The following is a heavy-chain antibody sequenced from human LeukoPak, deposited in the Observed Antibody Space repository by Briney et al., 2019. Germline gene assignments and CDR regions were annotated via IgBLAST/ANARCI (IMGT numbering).Heavy chain of an antibody. CDR1: GYTFTRYY. CDR2: INPNSGGT. CDR3: ARGVSPYDAFDI. Sequence: ASVKVSCKASGYTFTRYYMLWVRQAPGQGLEWMGWINPNSGGTNYAQKFRGWVTMTRDTSISTAYMELGRLRSDDTAVYYCARGVSPYDAFDIWGQGTMVTVSS. V-gene: IGHV1-2*04. D-gene: IGHD5/OR15-5a*01. J-gene: IGHJ3*02.